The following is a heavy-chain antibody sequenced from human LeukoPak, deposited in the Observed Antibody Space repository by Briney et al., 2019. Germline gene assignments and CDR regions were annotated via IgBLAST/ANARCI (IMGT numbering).Heavy chain of an antibody. V-gene: IGHV3-21*01. CDR2: ISSSSSYI. Sequence: GGSLRLPCAASGFTFSSYSMNWVRQAPGKGLEWVSSISSSSSYIYYADSVKGRFTISRDNAKNSLYLQMNSLRAEDTAVYYCARVVAVAGRAFDIWGQGTMVTVSS. CDR1: GFTFSSYS. CDR3: ARVVAVAGRAFDI. J-gene: IGHJ3*02. D-gene: IGHD6-19*01.